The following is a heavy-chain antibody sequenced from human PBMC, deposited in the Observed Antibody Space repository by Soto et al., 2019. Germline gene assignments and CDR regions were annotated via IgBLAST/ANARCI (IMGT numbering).Heavy chain of an antibody. J-gene: IGHJ6*03. CDR1: GFTFSSYW. Sequence: EVQLVESGGGLVQPGGSLRLSCAASGFTFSSYWMHWVRQAPGKGLVWVSRINSDGSSTSYADSVKGRFTISRDNAKNTLYLQMNSLRAEDTAVYYCARDATIGYYYYCMDVWGKGTTVTVSS. CDR3: ARDATIGYYYYCMDV. V-gene: IGHV3-74*01. CDR2: INSDGSST. D-gene: IGHD5-12*01.